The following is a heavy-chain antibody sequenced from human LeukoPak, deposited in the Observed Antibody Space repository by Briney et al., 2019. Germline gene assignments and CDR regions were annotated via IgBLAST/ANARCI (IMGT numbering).Heavy chain of an antibody. V-gene: IGHV3-23*01. CDR3: AKVWFGDWYYYYYMDV. CDR2: ISGSGGST. Sequence: PGGSLRLSCAASGFTFSSYAMSWVSQAPGKGLEWVSAISGSGGSTYYADSVKGRFTISRDNAKNTLYLQMNSLRAEDTAVYYCAKVWFGDWYYYYYMDVWGKGTTVTVSS. J-gene: IGHJ6*03. D-gene: IGHD3-10*01. CDR1: GFTFSSYA.